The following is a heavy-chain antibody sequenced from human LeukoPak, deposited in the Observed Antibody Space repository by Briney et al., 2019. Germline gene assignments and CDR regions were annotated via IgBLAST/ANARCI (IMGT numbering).Heavy chain of an antibody. J-gene: IGHJ4*02. V-gene: IGHV1-18*01. CDR2: ISAYNGNT. CDR3: ARDPVYYYGSGSYPFDY. Sequence: GASVKVSCKASGYTFTSYGISWVRQAPGQGLEWMGWISAYNGNTNYAQKLQGRVTMTTDTSTSTAYMELRSLRSDDTTVYYCARDPVYYYGSGSYPFDYWGQGTLVTVSS. CDR1: GYTFTSYG. D-gene: IGHD3-10*01.